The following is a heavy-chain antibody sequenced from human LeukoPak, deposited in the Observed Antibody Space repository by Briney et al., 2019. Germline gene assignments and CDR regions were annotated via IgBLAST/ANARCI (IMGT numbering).Heavy chain of an antibody. Sequence: SETLSLTCTVSGASIGSTDYYWDWIRQPPGKGLEWIGTIYYSGSTYFNPSLKSRVTISVDTSKNQFSLKLSSVTAADAAVYYCAVGVIADGVVDYWGQGTLVTVSS. J-gene: IGHJ4*02. D-gene: IGHD2-21*01. CDR3: AVGVIADGVVDY. V-gene: IGHV4-39*07. CDR1: GASIGSTDYY. CDR2: IYYSGST.